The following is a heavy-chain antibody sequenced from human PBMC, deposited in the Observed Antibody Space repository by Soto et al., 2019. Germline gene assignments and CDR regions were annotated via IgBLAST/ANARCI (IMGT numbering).Heavy chain of an antibody. CDR2: INPNSGGT. V-gene: IGHV1-2*02. CDR3: ASLGQVTKLVYYGMDV. D-gene: IGHD4-4*01. J-gene: IGHJ6*02. CDR1: GYTFTGYY. Sequence: ASVKVSCKASGYTFTGYYMHWVRQAPGQGLEWMGWINPNSGGTNYAQKFQGRVTMTRDTSISTAYMELSRLRSDDTAVYYCASLGQVTKLVYYGMDVWGQGTTVTVSS.